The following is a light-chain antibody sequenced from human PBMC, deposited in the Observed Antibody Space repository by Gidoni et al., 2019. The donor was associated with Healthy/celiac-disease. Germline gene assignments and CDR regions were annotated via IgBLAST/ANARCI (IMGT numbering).Light chain of an antibody. Sequence: SYALNKPHSVSGSPGQTASITCSGDKLGDKYACWYQQKPGQSPVLVIYQDSKRPSGIPERFSGSNSGNTATLTISGTQAMDEADYYCQAWDSSTVVFGGGTKLTVL. CDR3: QAWDSSTVV. V-gene: IGLV3-1*01. CDR1: KLGDKY. J-gene: IGLJ2*01. CDR2: QDS.